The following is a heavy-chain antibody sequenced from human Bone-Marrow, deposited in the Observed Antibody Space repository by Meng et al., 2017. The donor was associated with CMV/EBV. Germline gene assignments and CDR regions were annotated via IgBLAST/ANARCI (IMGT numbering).Heavy chain of an antibody. Sequence: GESLKISCAASGFTVSSNHMIWARQAPGKGLEWVSVIYSGGGTYYADSVKGRFTISRDNSMNTVYLQMNSLRTEDTAVYYCARGGGVAAIWGQGTTVTVSS. D-gene: IGHD2-8*02. CDR1: GFTVSSNH. V-gene: IGHV3-66*02. J-gene: IGHJ6*02. CDR2: IYSGGGT. CDR3: ARGGGVAAI.